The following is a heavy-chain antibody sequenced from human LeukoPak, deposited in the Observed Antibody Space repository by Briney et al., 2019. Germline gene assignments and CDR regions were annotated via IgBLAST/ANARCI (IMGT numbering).Heavy chain of an antibody. CDR1: GDSISSINT. V-gene: IGHV4-4*02. CDR3: ARDSFWSGYPEYNWFDP. Sequence: SDNLSLTCAVSGDSISSINTWSWVSQPPGKGLEWIGEIYHSGSTNYNPALKSRVTISVDKSKNQFSLKLSSVTAADTAVYYCARDSFWSGYPEYNWFDPWGQGTLVTVSS. J-gene: IGHJ5*02. D-gene: IGHD3-3*01. CDR2: IYHSGST.